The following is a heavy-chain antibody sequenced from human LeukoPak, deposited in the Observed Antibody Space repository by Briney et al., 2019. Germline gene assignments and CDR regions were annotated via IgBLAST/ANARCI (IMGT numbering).Heavy chain of an antibody. CDR3: ARDTVGATFPGAFNI. CDR2: MYYSGST. V-gene: IGHV4-39*07. Sequence: SETLSLTCTVSGGSISSGTYYWGWIRQPPGKGLEWIGSMYYSGSTYYNPPLKSRVTVSEDTSKNQFSLKLTSVTAADTAVYFCARDTVGATFPGAFNIWGQGTMVTVSS. CDR1: GGSISSGTYY. J-gene: IGHJ3*02. D-gene: IGHD1-26*01.